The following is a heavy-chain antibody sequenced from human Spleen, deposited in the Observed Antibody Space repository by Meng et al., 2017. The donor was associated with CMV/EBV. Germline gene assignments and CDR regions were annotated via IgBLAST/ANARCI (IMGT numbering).Heavy chain of an antibody. Sequence: GESLKISCAASGFTFSSYAMSWVRQAPGKGLEWVSAISGSGGSTYYADSVMGRFTISRDNSKNTLYLQMNSLRAEDTAVYYCAKEKYSGSYYFDYWGQGTLVTVSS. V-gene: IGHV3-23*01. CDR2: ISGSGGST. J-gene: IGHJ4*02. CDR3: AKEKYSGSYYFDY. D-gene: IGHD1-26*01. CDR1: GFTFSSYA.